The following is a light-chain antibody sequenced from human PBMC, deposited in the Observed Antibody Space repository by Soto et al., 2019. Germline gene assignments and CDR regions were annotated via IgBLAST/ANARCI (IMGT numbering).Light chain of an antibody. V-gene: IGLV3-10*01. Sequence: SYELTQPPSGSVSPGQTARITCSGDALPKKYAYWYQQKSGQAPVLVIYEDSKRPSGIPERFSGSSSGTMATLTISGAQVEDEADYYCYSTDSSGNHSWVFGGGTKVTVL. J-gene: IGLJ3*02. CDR1: ALPKKY. CDR3: YSTDSSGNHSWV. CDR2: EDS.